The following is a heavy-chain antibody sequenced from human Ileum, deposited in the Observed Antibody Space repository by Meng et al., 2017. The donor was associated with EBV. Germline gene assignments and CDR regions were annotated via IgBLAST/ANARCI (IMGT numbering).Heavy chain of an antibody. CDR3: ARGPDWAKGGY. V-gene: IGHV3-53*01. CDR1: GLTVSSYQ. Sequence: VRLGGAGGGLSQHGGSLGRSCAPSGLTVSSYQMSWVRQAPGKGLEWVSTIYIGGDTFYADSVKDRFTISRDNSKNTLFLQMNRLTVEDTAVYYCARGPDWAKGGYWGLGTLVTVSS. CDR2: IYIGGDT. D-gene: IGHD3/OR15-3a*01. J-gene: IGHJ4*02.